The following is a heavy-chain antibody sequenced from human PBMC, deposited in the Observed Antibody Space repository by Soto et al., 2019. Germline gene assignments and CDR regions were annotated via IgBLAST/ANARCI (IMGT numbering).Heavy chain of an antibody. Sequence: GASVKLSCEACGDRFTSYGISWVRQAPGQGLEWMGWISAYNGNTNYAQKLQGRVTMTTDTSTSTAYMELRSLRSDDTAVYYCARDYGSGWYYFDYWGQGTLVTVSS. D-gene: IGHD6-19*01. J-gene: IGHJ4*02. CDR3: ARDYGSGWYYFDY. CDR1: GDRFTSYG. V-gene: IGHV1-18*01. CDR2: ISAYNGNT.